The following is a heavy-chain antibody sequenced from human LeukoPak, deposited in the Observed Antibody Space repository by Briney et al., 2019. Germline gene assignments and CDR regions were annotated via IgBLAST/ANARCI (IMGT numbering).Heavy chain of an antibody. Sequence: PGGSLRLSCAASGFTFSSYGMHWVRQAPGKGLEWVAVIWYDGSNKYYADSVKGRFTISRDNSKNTLYLQMNSLRAEDTAMYYCARDATPTQLWFRGSFDYWGLGALVTVAS. CDR2: IWYDGSNK. CDR1: GFTFSSYG. V-gene: IGHV3-33*01. J-gene: IGHJ4*02. D-gene: IGHD5-18*01. CDR3: ARDATPTQLWFRGSFDY.